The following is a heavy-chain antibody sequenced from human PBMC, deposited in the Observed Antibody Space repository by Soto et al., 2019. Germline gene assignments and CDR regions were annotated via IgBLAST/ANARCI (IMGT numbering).Heavy chain of an antibody. V-gene: IGHV3-23*01. CDR3: AKFEGHPLEYWYLDF. CDR1: GFTFSAYA. J-gene: IGHJ2*01. Sequence: EVQLLESGGGLVQPGGSLRLSCAASGFTFSAYAMGWVRQAPGKGLEWVSTIHGGGGATHYADSVKGRFTISRDDSKNTLYAPTNGLRAEDTAVYYCAKFEGHPLEYWYLDFWGRGTLVTVSS. D-gene: IGHD1-1*01. CDR2: IHGGGGAT.